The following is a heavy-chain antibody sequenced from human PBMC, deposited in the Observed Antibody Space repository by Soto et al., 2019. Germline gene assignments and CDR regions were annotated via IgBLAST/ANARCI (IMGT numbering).Heavy chain of an antibody. Sequence: QVQLVESGGGVVQPGRSLRLSCAASGFTFSSYAMHWVRQAPGKGLEWVAVISYDGSNKYYADSVKGRFTISRDNSENTLYLQMNSLRAEDTAVYYCARAGGTTDYFDYWGQGTLVTVSS. V-gene: IGHV3-30-3*01. J-gene: IGHJ4*02. CDR2: ISYDGSNK. CDR3: ARAGGTTDYFDY. CDR1: GFTFSSYA. D-gene: IGHD1-1*01.